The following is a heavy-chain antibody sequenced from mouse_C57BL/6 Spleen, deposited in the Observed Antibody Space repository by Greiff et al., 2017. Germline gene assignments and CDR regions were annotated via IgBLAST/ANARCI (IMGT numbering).Heavy chain of an antibody. V-gene: IGHV1-82*01. J-gene: IGHJ4*01. CDR2: IYPGDGDT. Sequence: QVQLKESGPELVKPGASVKISCKASGYAFSSSWMNWVKQRPGKGLEWIGRIYPGDGDTNYNGKFKGKATLTADKSSSTAYMQLSSLTSEDSAVYFCARSLTWDYAMDYWGQGTSVTVSS. CDR1: GYAFSSSW. CDR3: ARSLTWDYAMDY. D-gene: IGHD4-1*01.